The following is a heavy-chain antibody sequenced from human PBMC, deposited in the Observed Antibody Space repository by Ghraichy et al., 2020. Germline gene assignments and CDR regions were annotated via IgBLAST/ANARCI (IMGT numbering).Heavy chain of an antibody. CDR3: ERDLRSGGLDY. J-gene: IGHJ4*02. D-gene: IGHD2-15*01. V-gene: IGHV1-2*06. CDR2: INPNSGGT. CDR1: GYTFTGYY. Sequence: ASVKVSCKASGYTFTGYYMHWVRQAPGQGLEWMGRINPNSGGTNYAQKFQGRVTMTRDTSISPAYMELSRLRSDDTSVYYCERDLRSGGLDYWGQGTLVTVSS.